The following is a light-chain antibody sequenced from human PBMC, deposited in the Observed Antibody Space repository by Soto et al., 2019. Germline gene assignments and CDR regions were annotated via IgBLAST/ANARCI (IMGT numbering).Light chain of an antibody. CDR1: QSVSSSY. J-gene: IGKJ3*01. V-gene: IGKV3-20*01. CDR3: QQYGRSAFT. Sequence: EIVLTQSPGTLSLSPGERATLACRASQSVSSSYLAWYQQKPGKAHRLLIYGASSRATGIPGRFSGSGSGTDFTLTISRLETEDFAVYYCQQYGRSAFTFGPGTKVDI. CDR2: GAS.